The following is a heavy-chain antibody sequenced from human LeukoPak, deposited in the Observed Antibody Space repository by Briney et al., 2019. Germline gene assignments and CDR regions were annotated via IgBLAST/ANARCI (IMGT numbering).Heavy chain of an antibody. CDR2: IYSSGST. CDR1: GGSFSSYY. Sequence: PSETLSLTCTVSGGSFSSYYWTWIRQPAGKRLEWIGRIYSSGSTNYNPSLRSRVTISVDKSKNPFSLNLSFVTAVDTGVYYCAREYTSTSGRHFDYWGQGTLVTVPS. V-gene: IGHV4-4*07. J-gene: IGHJ4*02. D-gene: IGHD6-6*01. CDR3: AREYTSTSGRHFDY.